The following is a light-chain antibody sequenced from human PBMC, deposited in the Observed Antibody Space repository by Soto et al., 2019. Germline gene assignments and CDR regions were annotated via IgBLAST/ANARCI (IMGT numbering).Light chain of an antibody. J-gene: IGKJ2*01. CDR1: QSVSNN. Sequence: EIVMTQSPATLSVSPGERATLSCRASQSVSNNLAWYQHKPGQTPRLLIYGASTRATGIPVRFSGSGSGTEFTLTISSLQSEDVAVYYCQHYNNWPPVTFGQGTKLEIK. V-gene: IGKV3-15*01. CDR2: GAS. CDR3: QHYNNWPPVT.